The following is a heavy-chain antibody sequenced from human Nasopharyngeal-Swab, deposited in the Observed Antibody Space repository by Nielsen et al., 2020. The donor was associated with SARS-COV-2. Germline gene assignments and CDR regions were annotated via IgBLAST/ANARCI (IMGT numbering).Heavy chain of an antibody. V-gene: IGHV4-39*02. J-gene: IGHJ4*02. CDR2: IYYSGST. D-gene: IGHD3-10*01. CDR3: AREGNVLLWFGEYRGVDY. Sequence: SDTLSLTFTVPGGPISSSSYYWGWIRQPPGKGLEWIGSIYYSGSTYYNPSLKSRVTISVDTSKNQFSLKLSSVTAADTAVYYCAREGNVLLWFGEYRGVDYWGQGTLVTVSS. CDR1: GGPISSSSYY.